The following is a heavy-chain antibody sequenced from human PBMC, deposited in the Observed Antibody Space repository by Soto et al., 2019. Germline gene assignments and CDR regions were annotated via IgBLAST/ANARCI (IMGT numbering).Heavy chain of an antibody. CDR2: IYYSGST. V-gene: IGHV4-61*01. D-gene: IGHD6-19*01. CDR1: GGSVSSGSYY. Sequence: SETLSLTCTVSGGSVSSGSYYWSWIRQPPGKGLEWIGYIYYSGSTNYNPSLKSRVTISVDTSKNQFSLKLSSVTAADTAVYYCARGIEGWYQGRYYYGMDVWGQGNPGHRLL. J-gene: IGHJ6*02. CDR3: ARGIEGWYQGRYYYGMDV.